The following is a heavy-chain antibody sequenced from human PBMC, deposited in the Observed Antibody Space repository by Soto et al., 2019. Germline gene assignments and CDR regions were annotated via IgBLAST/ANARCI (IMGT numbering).Heavy chain of an antibody. CDR1: GGTFSSYA. J-gene: IGHJ5*02. D-gene: IGHD3-22*01. CDR2: IIPIFGTA. Sequence: SVKVSCKASGGTFSSYAISWVRQAPGQGLEWMGGIIPIFGTANYAQKFQGRVTITADKSTSTAYMELSGLRSEDTAVYYCARTLYDSSGYYYDWFDPWGQGTLVTVSS. V-gene: IGHV1-69*06. CDR3: ARTLYDSSGYYYDWFDP.